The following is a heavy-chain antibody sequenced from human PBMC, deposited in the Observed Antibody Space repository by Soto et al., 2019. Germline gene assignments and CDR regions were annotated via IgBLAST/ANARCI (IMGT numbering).Heavy chain of an antibody. CDR2: ISGSGGST. Sequence: GGSLRLSCAASGFTFSSYAMSWVRQAPGKGLEWVSAISGSGGSTYYADSVKGRFTISRDNSKNTLYLQMNSLRAEDTAVYYCAKASAYDFWSGYYGNWFDPWGQGTLVTVSS. V-gene: IGHV3-23*01. CDR1: GFTFSSYA. D-gene: IGHD3-3*01. CDR3: AKASAYDFWSGYYGNWFDP. J-gene: IGHJ5*02.